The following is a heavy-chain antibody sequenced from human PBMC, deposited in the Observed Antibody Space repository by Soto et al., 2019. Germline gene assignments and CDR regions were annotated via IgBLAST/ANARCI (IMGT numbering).Heavy chain of an antibody. D-gene: IGHD6-13*01. V-gene: IGHV3-21*01. CDR2: INTASYI. CDR1: GFTFSTYS. J-gene: IGHJ4*02. Sequence: EVLLVESGGGLVKPGGSLRLSCAASGFTFSTYSMNWVRQAPGKGLEWVSSINTASYIYYADSVKGRFTISRDDAKNSLYLQMNSLRDEDTAVYYCAKYSTSWRGGQFDYWGQGTLVTVSS. CDR3: AKYSTSWRGGQFDY.